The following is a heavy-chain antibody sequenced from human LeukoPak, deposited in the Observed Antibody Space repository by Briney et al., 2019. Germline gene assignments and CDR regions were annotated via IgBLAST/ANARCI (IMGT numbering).Heavy chain of an antibody. CDR2: IYHIGST. CDR3: ARSIAARPIFDY. Sequence: TPSETLSLTCAVSGGSISSSNWWIWVRQPPGKGLEWIGEIYHIGSTNYNPSLKSRVTISVDTSKNQFSLKLSSVTAADTAVYYCARSIAARPIFDYWGQGTLVTVSS. J-gene: IGHJ4*02. CDR1: GGSISSSNW. V-gene: IGHV4-4*02. D-gene: IGHD6-6*01.